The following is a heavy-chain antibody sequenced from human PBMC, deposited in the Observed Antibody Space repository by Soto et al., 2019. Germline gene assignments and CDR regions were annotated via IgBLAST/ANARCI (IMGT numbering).Heavy chain of an antibody. V-gene: IGHV3-23*01. CDR3: AKSSGWYVNNWLDP. CDR1: GFTFSSYA. J-gene: IGHJ5*02. CDR2: VTGSGGAT. Sequence: GGSLRLSCEPSGFTFSSYAMSWVRQAPGKGLEWVSSVTGSGGATYPAASVKGRFTTSRDTAKNRLYLQMNSLRAEDTAIYCCAKSSGWYVNNWLDPWGQGTLVTVSS. D-gene: IGHD6-19*01.